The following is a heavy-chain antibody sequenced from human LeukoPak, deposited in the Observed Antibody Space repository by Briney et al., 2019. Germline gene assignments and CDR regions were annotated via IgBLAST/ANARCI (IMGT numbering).Heavy chain of an antibody. Sequence: GGSLRLSCAASGFTFSRSWMTWVRQAPGKGLEWVANIKQDGSERYYVESVKGRFTISRDNAKNSLYLQMNSLRAEDTAFYYCARTQYFDYWGQGTLVTVSS. CDR1: GFTFSRSW. CDR2: IKQDGSER. V-gene: IGHV3-7*01. CDR3: ARTQYFDY. J-gene: IGHJ4*02.